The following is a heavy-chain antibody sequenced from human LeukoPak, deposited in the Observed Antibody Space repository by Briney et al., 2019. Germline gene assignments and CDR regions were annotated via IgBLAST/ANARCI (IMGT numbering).Heavy chain of an antibody. CDR1: GYSFTAYY. CDR2: INSNTGGT. Sequence: ASVKVSCKASGYSFTAYYIHWARQAPGKGLEWVGWINSNTGGTKYAQKFQDRVTVTRDKSISTVHMELSSLRSDDTAVYFCARDVLGYNSSSSGWGQGTLVSVSS. CDR3: ARDVLGYNSSSSG. D-gene: IGHD5-24*01. V-gene: IGHV1-2*02. J-gene: IGHJ4*02.